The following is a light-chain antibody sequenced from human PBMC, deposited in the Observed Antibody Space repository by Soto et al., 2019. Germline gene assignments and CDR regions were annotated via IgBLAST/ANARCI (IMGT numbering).Light chain of an antibody. Sequence: QSALTQPASVSGSPGQSITISCTGTSSDVGGYNLVSWYQQHPGKAPKLMIYEVSKRPSGVSNRFSGSKSGNTASLTISGVQAEDDDYYYCCSYAGSSTAFGGGTKLTVL. CDR2: EVS. CDR3: CSYAGSSTA. V-gene: IGLV2-23*02. J-gene: IGLJ3*02. CDR1: SSDVGGYNL.